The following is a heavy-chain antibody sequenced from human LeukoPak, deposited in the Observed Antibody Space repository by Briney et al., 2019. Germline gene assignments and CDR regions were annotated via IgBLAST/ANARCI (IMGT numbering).Heavy chain of an antibody. D-gene: IGHD6-13*01. Sequence: ASVKVSCKASGGTFSSYAISWVRQAPGQGLEWMGGIIPIFGTANYAQKFQGRVTITADESTSTAYMELSSLRSEDTAVYYCARGGYSSSWSFDHWGQGTLVTVSS. CDR3: ARGGYSSSWSFDH. J-gene: IGHJ4*02. V-gene: IGHV1-69*01. CDR1: GGTFSSYA. CDR2: IIPIFGTA.